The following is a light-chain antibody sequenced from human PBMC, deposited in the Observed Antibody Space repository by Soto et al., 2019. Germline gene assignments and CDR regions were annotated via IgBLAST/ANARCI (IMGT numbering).Light chain of an antibody. V-gene: IGKV1-12*01. CDR2: VAS. CDR1: QDIGNW. CDR3: QQRSNWPPIT. J-gene: IGKJ5*01. Sequence: DIQMTQSPSSVSASVGDRLTISCRASQDIGNWLAWYQQQPGKAPKLLIYVASNLQSGVPSRFSGSGSGTDFTLTISSLQPEDFAVYYCQQRSNWPPITFGQGTRLEIK.